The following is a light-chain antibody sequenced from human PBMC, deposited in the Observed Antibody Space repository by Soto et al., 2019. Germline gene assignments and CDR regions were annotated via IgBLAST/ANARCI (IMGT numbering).Light chain of an antibody. J-gene: IGKJ4*01. CDR2: EAS. CDR3: QQYTSYPLT. Sequence: DIQMTQSPSRLSAFVGDRVTITCRASQRINDWLAWYQQKPGKAPQLLIYEASTRASGVPSRFSGSGSGTEFTLTLSSMQTEELASFDCQQYTSYPLTVGGGTKGEVK. V-gene: IGKV1-5*01. CDR1: QRINDW.